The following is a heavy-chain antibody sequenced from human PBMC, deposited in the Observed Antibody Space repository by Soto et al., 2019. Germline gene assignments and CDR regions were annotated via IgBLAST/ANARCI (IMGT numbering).Heavy chain of an antibody. CDR1: GGTFSSYA. CDR3: PRAGYRYGHVWYFDY. CDR2: ISPIFGTA. J-gene: IGHJ4*02. D-gene: IGHD5-18*01. Sequence: QVQLVQSGAEVKKPGSSVKVSCKASGGTFSSYAISWVRQAPGQGLEWMGGISPIFGTANYAQKFQGRVTITADESTSTAYMELSSLRSEDTAVYYCPRAGYRYGHVWYFDYWGQGTLVTVSS. V-gene: IGHV1-69*12.